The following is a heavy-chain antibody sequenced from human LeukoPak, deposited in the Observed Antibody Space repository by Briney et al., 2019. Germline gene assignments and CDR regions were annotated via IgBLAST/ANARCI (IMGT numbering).Heavy chain of an antibody. Sequence: SETLSLTCTVSGGSVSSGSYYWSWIRQPPGKGLEWIGYIYYSGSTNYNPSLKSRVTISVDTSKNQFSLKLSPVTAADTAVYYCARLQYCSGTSCYWFDPWGQGTLVTVSS. D-gene: IGHD2-2*01. CDR1: GGSVSSGSYY. J-gene: IGHJ5*02. V-gene: IGHV4-61*01. CDR3: ARLQYCSGTSCYWFDP. CDR2: IYYSGST.